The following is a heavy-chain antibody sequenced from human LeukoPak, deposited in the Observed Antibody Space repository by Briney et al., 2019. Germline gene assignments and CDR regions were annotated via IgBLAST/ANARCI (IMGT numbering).Heavy chain of an antibody. D-gene: IGHD4-23*01. CDR3: ARDLYGGKTRYFDY. J-gene: IGHJ4*02. CDR2: ISYDGSNK. V-gene: IGHV3-30-3*01. Sequence: GGSLRLSCAASGFTFSSYAMHWVRQAPGKGLEWVAVISYDGSNKYYADSVKGRFTISRDNSKNTLYLQMNSLRSEDTAVYYCARDLYGGKTRYFDYWGQGTLVTVSS. CDR1: GFTFSSYA.